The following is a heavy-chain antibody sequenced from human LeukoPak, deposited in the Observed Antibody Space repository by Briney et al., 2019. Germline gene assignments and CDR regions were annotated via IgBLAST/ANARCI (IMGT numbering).Heavy chain of an antibody. V-gene: IGHV3-53*01. D-gene: IGHD2/OR15-2a*01. CDR3: ARGWASNIYASAYDV. CDR2: IYSGGST. Sequence: GGSLRLSCAASGFTVSSNYMSWVRQAPGKGLGWVSVIYSGGSTYYADSVKGRFTISRDNSKNTLYLQMNGLRAEDTAVYYCARGWASNIYASAYDVWGQGTMVTVSS. CDR1: GFTVSSNY. J-gene: IGHJ3*01.